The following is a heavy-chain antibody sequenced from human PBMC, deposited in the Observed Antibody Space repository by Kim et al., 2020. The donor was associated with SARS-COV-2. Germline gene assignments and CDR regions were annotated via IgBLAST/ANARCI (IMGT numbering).Heavy chain of an antibody. CDR2: INHSGST. CDR1: GGSFSGYY. Sequence: SETLSLTCAVYGGSFSGYYWSWIRQPPGKGLEWIGEINHSGSTNYNPSLKSRVTISVDTSKNQFSLKLSSVTAADTAVYYCARGGRLRYFDWSFYYYYY. D-gene: IGHD3-9*01. J-gene: IGHJ6*01. V-gene: IGHV4-34*01. CDR3: ARGGRLRYFDWSFYYYYY.